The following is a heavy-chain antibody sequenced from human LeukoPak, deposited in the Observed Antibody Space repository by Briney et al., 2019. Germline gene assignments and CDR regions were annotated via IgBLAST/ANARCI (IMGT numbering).Heavy chain of an antibody. CDR1: GFTFSSYA. V-gene: IGHV3-23*01. CDR3: AKDWYNSLNYFDY. Sequence: RPGGSLRLSCAASGFTFSSYAMSWVRQAPGKGLEWVSAISGSGGSTYYADSVKGRFTISRDNSKNTLYLQMNSLRVDDTAVYYCAKDWYNSLNYFDYWGQGSLVTVSS. CDR2: ISGSGGST. J-gene: IGHJ4*02. D-gene: IGHD1-1*01.